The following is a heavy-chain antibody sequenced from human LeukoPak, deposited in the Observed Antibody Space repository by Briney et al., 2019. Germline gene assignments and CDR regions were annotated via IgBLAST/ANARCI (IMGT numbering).Heavy chain of an antibody. CDR2: ISAYNGNT. J-gene: IGHJ4*02. D-gene: IGHD1-26*01. CDR3: ASHNIHSGSYPFDY. Sequence: GASVKVSCKASGGTFSSYAISWVRQAPGQGLEWMGWISAYNGNTNYAQKLQGRVTMTTDTSTSTAYMELRSLRSDDTAVYYCASHNIHSGSYPFDYWGQGTLVTVSS. CDR1: GGTFSSYA. V-gene: IGHV1-18*01.